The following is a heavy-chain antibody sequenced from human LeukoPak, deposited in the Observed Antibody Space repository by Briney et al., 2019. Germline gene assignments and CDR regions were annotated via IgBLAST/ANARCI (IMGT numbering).Heavy chain of an antibody. D-gene: IGHD6-6*01. CDR3: ASLARGGNWFDP. CDR1: GGSFIGYD. J-gene: IGHJ5*02. V-gene: IGHV4-34*01. CDR2: INRSGGT. Sequence: SETLSLTCAVYGGSFIGYDWTWIRQPPGKGLEWIGEINRSGGTNYNPSLKSRVTISVDTSKNQFSLKLSSVTAADTAVYYCASLARGGNWFDPWDQGTLVTVSS.